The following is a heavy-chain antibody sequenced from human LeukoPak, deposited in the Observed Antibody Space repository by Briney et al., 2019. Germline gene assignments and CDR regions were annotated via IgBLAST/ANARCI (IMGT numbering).Heavy chain of an antibody. CDR2: LIPNSGGT. J-gene: IGHJ6*03. CDR3: ARGPGVIAPSGYYYYMDV. CDR1: GYTFTGYY. V-gene: IGHV1-2*02. Sequence: ASVKVSCKASGYTFTGYYMHWVRQAPGQRLEWMGCLIPNSGGTNYAQKFQSRGTMTRDTSISTAYMELSRLRSDDTAVYYCARGPGVIAPSGYYYYMDVWGKGTTVTVSS. D-gene: IGHD2-21*01.